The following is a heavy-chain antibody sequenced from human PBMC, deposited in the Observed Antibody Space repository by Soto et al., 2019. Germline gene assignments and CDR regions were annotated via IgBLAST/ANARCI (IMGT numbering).Heavy chain of an antibody. CDR3: AKDTAGYGDYVDFDY. Sequence: PGGSLRLSCAASGFTFSSYSMNWVRQAPGKGLEWVSAISGSGGSTYYADSVKGRFTISRDNSKNTLYLQMNSLRAEDTAVYYCAKDTAGYGDYVDFDYWGQGTLVTVSS. D-gene: IGHD4-17*01. V-gene: IGHV3-23*01. J-gene: IGHJ4*02. CDR2: ISGSGGST. CDR1: GFTFSSYS.